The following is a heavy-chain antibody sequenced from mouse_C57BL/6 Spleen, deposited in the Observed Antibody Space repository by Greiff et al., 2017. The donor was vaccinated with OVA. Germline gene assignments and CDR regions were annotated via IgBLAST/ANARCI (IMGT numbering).Heavy chain of an antibody. Sequence: QVHVKQSGAELAKPGASVKLSCKASGYTFTSYWMHWVKQRPGQGLEWIGYINPSSGYTKYNQKFKDKATLTADKSSSTAYMQLSSLTYEDSAVYYCATGEYGPDYWGQGTTLTVSS. D-gene: IGHD1-1*02. CDR1: GYTFTSYW. CDR3: ATGEYGPDY. J-gene: IGHJ2*01. CDR2: INPSSGYT. V-gene: IGHV1-7*01.